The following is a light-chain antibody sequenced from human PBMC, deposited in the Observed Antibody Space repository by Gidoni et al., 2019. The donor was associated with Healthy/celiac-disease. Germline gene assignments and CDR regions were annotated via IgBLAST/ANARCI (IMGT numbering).Light chain of an antibody. CDR2: GNS. Sequence: QSVLTQPPSVSGAPRQRVTISCTGSSSNIGAGYDVHWYQQLPGTAPKLPIYGNSNRPSGVPDRFSGSKSGTSASLAITGLQAEDEADYYCQSYDSSLSGRGVFGGGTKLTVL. CDR3: QSYDSSLSGRGV. J-gene: IGLJ3*02. CDR1: SSNIGAGYD. V-gene: IGLV1-40*01.